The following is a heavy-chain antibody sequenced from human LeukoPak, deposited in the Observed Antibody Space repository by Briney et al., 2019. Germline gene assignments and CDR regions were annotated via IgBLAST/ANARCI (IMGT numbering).Heavy chain of an antibody. CDR3: ARHSGSYRWFDY. D-gene: IGHD1-26*01. CDR1: GGSISSSSYY. V-gene: IGHV4-39*01. J-gene: IGHJ4*02. Sequence: PSETLSLTCTVSGGSISSSSYYWGWIRQPRGKGLEWIGRIYYSGSTYYNPSLKSRVTISVDTSKNQFSLKLSSVTAADTAVYYCARHSGSYRWFDYWGQGTLVTVSS. CDR2: IYYSGST.